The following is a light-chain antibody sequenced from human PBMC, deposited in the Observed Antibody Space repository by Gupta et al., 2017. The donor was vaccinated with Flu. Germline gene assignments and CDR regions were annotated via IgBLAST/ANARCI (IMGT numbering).Light chain of an antibody. CDR3: QQRSSWPIT. Sequence: EVVLTQSPTTLSLSPGDRATLSCRASQSVANYLAWYQQKPGQPPRLLVSDASGRATAIPARFSGSGSGTEFTLTISSLQPEDFAVYYCQQRSSWPITFGQGTQLEIK. CDR2: DAS. CDR1: QSVANY. J-gene: IGKJ5*01. V-gene: IGKV3-11*01.